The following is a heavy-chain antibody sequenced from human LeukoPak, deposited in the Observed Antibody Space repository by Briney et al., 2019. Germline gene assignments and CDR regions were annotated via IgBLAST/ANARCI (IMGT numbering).Heavy chain of an antibody. D-gene: IGHD2-21*01. CDR3: ARDTSASGYSGFLFDY. V-gene: IGHV1-46*01. CDR2: INPSGGST. Sequence: ASVKVSCKASGYTFTSYYMHWVRQAPGQGLEWMGIINPSGGSTSYAQKFQGRVTTTRDTSTSTVYMELSSLRSEDTAVYYCARDTSASGYSGFLFDYWGQGTLVTVSS. J-gene: IGHJ4*02. CDR1: GYTFTSYY.